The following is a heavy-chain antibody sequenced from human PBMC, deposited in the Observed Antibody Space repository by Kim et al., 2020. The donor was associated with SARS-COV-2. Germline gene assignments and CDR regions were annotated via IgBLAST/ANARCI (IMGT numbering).Heavy chain of an antibody. V-gene: IGHV4-34*01. CDR3: ARVHISLGWVSPGFMARPPPPYFDY. CDR2: INHSGST. J-gene: IGHJ4*02. Sequence: SETLSLTCAVYGGSFSGYYWSWIRQPPGKGLEWIGEINHSGSTNYNPSLKSRVTISVDTSKNQFSLKLSSVTAADTAVYYCARVHISLGWVSPGFMARPPPPYFDYWGQGTLVTVSS. CDR1: GGSFSGYY. D-gene: IGHD6-19*01.